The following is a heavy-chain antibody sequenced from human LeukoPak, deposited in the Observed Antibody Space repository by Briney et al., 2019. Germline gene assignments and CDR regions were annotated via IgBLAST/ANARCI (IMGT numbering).Heavy chain of an antibody. D-gene: IGHD2/OR15-2a*01. Sequence: ASVKVSCKVSGYTLRELSMRWVRQAPAKGLQWMGVFDPEDGESIIAQKFQGRLTMTEDTSTDTAYMELSSLTSEDTAMYYCATGHCNTSSCYYYYMDVWGKGTTVTVSS. J-gene: IGHJ6*03. V-gene: IGHV1-24*01. CDR2: FDPEDGES. CDR3: ATGHCNTSSCYYYYMDV. CDR1: GYTLRELS.